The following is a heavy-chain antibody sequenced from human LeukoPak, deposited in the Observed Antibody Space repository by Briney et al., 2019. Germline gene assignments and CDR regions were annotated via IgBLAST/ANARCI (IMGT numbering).Heavy chain of an antibody. D-gene: IGHD3-10*01. CDR2: ISAYNGNT. J-gene: IGHJ6*03. CDR3: ARDLIKSGTWVLYYYMDV. CDR1: GYTFTSYG. Sequence: ASVKVSCKASGYTFTSYGISWVRQAPGQGLEWMGWISAYNGNTNYAQKLQGRVTMTTDTSTSTAYMELRSLRSDDTAVYYCARDLIKSGTWVLYYYMDVWGKGTTVTVSS. V-gene: IGHV1-18*01.